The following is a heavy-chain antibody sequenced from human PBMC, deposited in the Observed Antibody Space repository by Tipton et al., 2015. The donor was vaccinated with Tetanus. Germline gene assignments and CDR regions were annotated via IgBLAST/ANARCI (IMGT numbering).Heavy chain of an antibody. D-gene: IGHD6-13*01. J-gene: IGHJ4*02. V-gene: IGHV4-31*02. Sequence: LRLSCTVSGGPISSGGYYWSWIRQHPGKGLEWIGYIYYSGSTYYNPSLKSRVTISVDTSKNQFSLKLSSVTAADTAVYYCARETRSSWYVGLDYWGQGTLVTVSS. CDR2: IYYSGST. CDR3: ARETRSSWYVGLDY. CDR1: GGPISSGGYY.